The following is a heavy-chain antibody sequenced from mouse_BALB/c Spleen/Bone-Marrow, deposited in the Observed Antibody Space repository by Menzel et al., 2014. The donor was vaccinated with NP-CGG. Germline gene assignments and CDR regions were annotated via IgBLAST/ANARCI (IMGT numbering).Heavy chain of an antibody. CDR1: GFNIKDIY. CDR2: IDPANGDT. CDR3: TRDYGPFDY. D-gene: IGHD1-2*01. V-gene: IGHV14-3*02. Sequence: LPESGAELVKPWASVKLSCTASGFNIKDIYMHWVKQRPEQGLEWIGRIDPANGDTKYDPKFQGKATITADTSSNTAYLQLSSLTTEDTAVYYCTRDYGPFDYWGQGTTLTVSS. J-gene: IGHJ2*01.